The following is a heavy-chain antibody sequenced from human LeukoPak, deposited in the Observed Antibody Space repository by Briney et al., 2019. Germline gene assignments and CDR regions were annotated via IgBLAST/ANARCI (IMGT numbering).Heavy chain of an antibody. D-gene: IGHD3-22*01. V-gene: IGHV3-30-3*01. CDR2: ISYDGSNK. J-gene: IGHJ4*02. CDR3: ARAYYYDSSGYPPASDY. CDR1: GFTFSSYA. Sequence: GGSLRLSCAASGFTFSSYAMHWVRQAPGKGLEWVAVISYDGSNKYYADSVKGRFTISRDNSKNTLYLQMNSLRAEDTAVYYCARAYYYDSSGYPPASDYWGQGTLVTVSS.